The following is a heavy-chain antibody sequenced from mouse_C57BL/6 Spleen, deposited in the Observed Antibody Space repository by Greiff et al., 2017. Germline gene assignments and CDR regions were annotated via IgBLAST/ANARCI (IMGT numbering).Heavy chain of an antibody. CDR1: GYTFTSYW. Sequence: VQLQQPGAELVKPGASVKLSCKASGYTFTSYWMHWVKQRPGQGLEWIGMIHPNSGSTNYNEKFKSKATLTVDKSSSTAYMQLSSLTSEDSAVYYCAREGDYYAWFAYWGQGTLVTVSA. D-gene: IGHD1-1*01. J-gene: IGHJ3*01. CDR3: AREGDYYAWFAY. V-gene: IGHV1-64*01. CDR2: IHPNSGST.